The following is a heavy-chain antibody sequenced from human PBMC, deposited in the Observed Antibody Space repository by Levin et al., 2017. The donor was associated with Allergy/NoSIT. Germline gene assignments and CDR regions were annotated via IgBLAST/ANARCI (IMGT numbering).Heavy chain of an antibody. Sequence: PGASVKVSCQVSGYSFTSYWINWVRQMPGKGLEWLGRIDPVDSYTKYSASFEGHVTMSADKSSSTAYLSWSSLEASDTAIYYWARRVRQYYYGSGDYFDYWGQGTLVTVSS. J-gene: IGHJ4*02. D-gene: IGHD3-10*01. CDR1: GYSFTSYW. V-gene: IGHV5-10-1*01. CDR3: ARRVRQYYYGSGDYFDY. CDR2: IDPVDSYT.